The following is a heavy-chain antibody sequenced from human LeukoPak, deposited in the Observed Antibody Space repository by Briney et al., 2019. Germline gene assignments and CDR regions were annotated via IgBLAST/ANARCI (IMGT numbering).Heavy chain of an antibody. CDR3: ASRPPYYYDSSGYFSDEY. Sequence: PSETLSLTCTVSGGSISSHYWSWIRQPPGKGLEWIGYIYYSGSTNYNPSLKSRVTISVDTSKNQFSLKLSSVTAADTAVYYCASRPPYYYDSSGYFSDEYWGQGTLVTVSS. CDR2: IYYSGST. V-gene: IGHV4-59*11. D-gene: IGHD3-22*01. J-gene: IGHJ4*02. CDR1: GGSISSHY.